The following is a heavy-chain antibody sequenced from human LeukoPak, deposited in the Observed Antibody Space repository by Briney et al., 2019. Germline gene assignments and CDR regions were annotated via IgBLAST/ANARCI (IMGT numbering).Heavy chain of an antibody. D-gene: IGHD5-12*01. CDR1: GFTFSTYA. V-gene: IGHV3-64D*06. Sequence: GGSLRLSCAASGFTFSTYAMHWVRQAPGKGLEYVSSISSNGGSTYYADSVKGRFTISRDNSKNTLFLQMSSLRTEDTAVYYCASPYSGYDYNFDHWGQGTLVTVSS. CDR3: ASPYSGYDYNFDH. CDR2: ISSNGGST. J-gene: IGHJ4*02.